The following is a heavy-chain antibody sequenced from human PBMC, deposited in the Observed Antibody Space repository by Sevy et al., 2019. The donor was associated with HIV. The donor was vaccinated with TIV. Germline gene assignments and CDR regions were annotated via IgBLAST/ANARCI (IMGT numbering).Heavy chain of an antibody. CDR2: VSHSGSA. V-gene: IGHV4-38-2*01. CDR1: GDSIRMGYY. CDR3: AGRAAGSYFDS. J-gene: IGHJ4*01. D-gene: IGHD2-15*01. Sequence: SETLSLTCVVSGDSIRMGYYWAWIRQPPGKGPEWVGTVSHSGSAYYNPSLKSRLTISVDTSKNQFSLNLTSVTAADRAVYYCAGRAAGSYFDSWGHGALVTVSS.